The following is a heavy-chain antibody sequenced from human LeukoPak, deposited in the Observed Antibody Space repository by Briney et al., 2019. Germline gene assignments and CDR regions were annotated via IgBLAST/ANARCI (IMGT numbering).Heavy chain of an antibody. V-gene: IGHV4-34*01. J-gene: IGHJ5*02. Sequence: SETLSLTCAVYGGSFSGYYWSWIRQPPGKGLEWIGEINHSGSTNYNPSLKSRVTISVDTSKNQFSLKLSSVTAADTAVYYCARVHCSGGSCYWGGNWFDPWGQGTLVTVSS. D-gene: IGHD2-15*01. CDR1: GGSFSGYY. CDR2: INHSGST. CDR3: ARVHCSGGSCYWGGNWFDP.